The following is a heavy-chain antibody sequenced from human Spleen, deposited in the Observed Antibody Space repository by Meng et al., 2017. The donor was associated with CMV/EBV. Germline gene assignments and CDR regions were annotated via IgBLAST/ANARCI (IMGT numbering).Heavy chain of an antibody. CDR1: GFRFSDYE. D-gene: IGHD6-13*01. J-gene: IGHJ5*02. Sequence: GESLKISCVASGFRFSDYEMNWVRQTPGRGLEWVSYISSNGDTQYYADSVEGRFTVSRDNGEKSLFLQMNSLRAEDTAIYHCARFRGAASATYRRYKWFDPWGPGTQVIVSS. CDR3: ARFRGAASATYRRYKWFDP. CDR2: ISSNGDTQ. V-gene: IGHV3-48*03.